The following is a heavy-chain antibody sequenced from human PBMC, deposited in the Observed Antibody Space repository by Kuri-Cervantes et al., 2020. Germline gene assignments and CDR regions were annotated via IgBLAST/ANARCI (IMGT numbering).Heavy chain of an antibody. CDR3: ARAHYYDSSGYFLNYYGIDV. CDR1: GFTFSSYG. D-gene: IGHD3-22*01. V-gene: IGHV3-33*01. CDR2: IWYDGSNK. Sequence: GESLKISCAASGFTFSSYGMHWVRQAPGKGLEWVAVIWYDGSNKYYADSVKGRFTISRDNSKNTLYLQMNSLRAEDTAVYYCARAHYYDSSGYFLNYYGIDVWGQGTMVTVSS. J-gene: IGHJ6*02.